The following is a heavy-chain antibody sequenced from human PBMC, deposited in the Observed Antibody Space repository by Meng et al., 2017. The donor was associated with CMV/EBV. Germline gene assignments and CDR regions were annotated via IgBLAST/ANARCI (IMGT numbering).Heavy chain of an antibody. V-gene: IGHV4-34*01. CDR1: GGSFSGYY. CDR2: INHSGST. CDR3: ARAGYDSSGEQFDY. D-gene: IGHD3-22*01. J-gene: IGHJ4*02. Sequence: GSLRLSCAVYGGSFSGYYWSWIRQLPGKGLEWIGEINHSGSTNYNPSLKSRVTISVDTSKNQFSLKLSSVTAADTAVYYCARAGYDSSGEQFDYWGQGTLVTVSS.